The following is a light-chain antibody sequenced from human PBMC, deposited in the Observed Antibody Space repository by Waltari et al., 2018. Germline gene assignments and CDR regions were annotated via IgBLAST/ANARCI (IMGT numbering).Light chain of an antibody. CDR1: NIGSER. Sequence: SHVLTQTPSVSVAPGQAAKITCESGNIGSERVHWYQQKTGQAPLLVIYYGHDRPPGTPERFSGSNSGDTATLTISRVEVGDEADYYCQVWPARLEHPVFGTGTKVTVL. J-gene: IGLJ1*01. CDR2: YGH. CDR3: QVWPARLEHPV. V-gene: IGLV3-21*04.